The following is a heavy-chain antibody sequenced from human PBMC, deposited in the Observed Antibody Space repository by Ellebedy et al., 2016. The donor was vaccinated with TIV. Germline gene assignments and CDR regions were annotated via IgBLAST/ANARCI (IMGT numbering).Heavy chain of an antibody. CDR1: GFTFTDFH. D-gene: IGHD1-1*01. J-gene: IGHJ6*02. Sequence: PGGSLRLSCAASGFTFTDFHMHWVRQAPGTGLEWVAVIWFDGSLTFYADSVKGRFTLSRDNSKNMLYLQMDNLRVEDTALYYCAREQLGGQGDRDVWGQGTTATVSS. CDR3: AREQLGGQGDRDV. CDR2: IWFDGSLT. V-gene: IGHV3-33*01.